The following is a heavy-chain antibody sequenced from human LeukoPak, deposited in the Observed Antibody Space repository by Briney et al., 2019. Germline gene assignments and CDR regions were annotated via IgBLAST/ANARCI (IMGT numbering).Heavy chain of an antibody. CDR1: GFTFDDYA. CDR3: AKEGASSGWYALDAFDI. V-gene: IGHV3-9*01. J-gene: IGHJ3*02. Sequence: GGSLRLSCAASGFTFDDYAMRWVRQAPGKGLEWVSGISWNSGSIGYADSVKGRFTISRDNAKNSLYLQMNSLRAEDTALYYCAKEGASSGWYALDAFDIWGQGTMVTVSS. D-gene: IGHD6-19*01. CDR2: ISWNSGSI.